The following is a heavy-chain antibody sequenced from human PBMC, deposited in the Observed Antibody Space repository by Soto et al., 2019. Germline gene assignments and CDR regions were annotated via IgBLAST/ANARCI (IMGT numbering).Heavy chain of an antibody. J-gene: IGHJ4*02. V-gene: IGHV5-51*01. CDR3: ARPRASRRVSFDY. D-gene: IGHD2-21*01. Sequence: ESLKVSFKGYGYSFPSYWIGWVRQMPGKGLEWMGIIYPGDSDIRYSPSFQGQVTISADKSISTAYLQWSSLKASDTAMYYCARPRASRRVSFDYWGQGTLVTVSS. CDR2: IYPGDSDI. CDR1: GYSFPSYW.